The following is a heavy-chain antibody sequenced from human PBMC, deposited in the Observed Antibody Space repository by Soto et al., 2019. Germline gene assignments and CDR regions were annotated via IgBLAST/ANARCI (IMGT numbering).Heavy chain of an antibody. Sequence: GSLRLSCAASGFTFSSYAMHWVRQAPGKGLEYVSAISSNGGSTYYANSVKGRFTISRDNSKNTLYLQMGSLRAEDMAVYYFARGLFTIFGVVTGYYFDYWGQGTLVTVSS. D-gene: IGHD3-3*01. CDR1: GFTFSSYA. V-gene: IGHV3-64*01. CDR3: ARGLFTIFGVVTGYYFDY. J-gene: IGHJ4*02. CDR2: ISSNGGST.